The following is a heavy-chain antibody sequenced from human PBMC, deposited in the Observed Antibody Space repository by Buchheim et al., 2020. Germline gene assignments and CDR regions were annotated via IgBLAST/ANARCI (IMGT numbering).Heavy chain of an antibody. CDR3: ARDRVAAVPEYYYGMDV. CDR2: ISNDGSHK. CDR1: GFTFSSYA. J-gene: IGHJ6*02. Sequence: QVQLVESGGGVVQPGRSLRLSCAASGFTFSSYAMHWVRQAPGKGLEWVAVISNDGSHKYYADSVKGRFTISRDKSKNTLYLQMKSLRTEDTAVYYCARDRVAAVPEYYYGMDVWGQGTT. V-gene: IGHV3-30*04. D-gene: IGHD2-15*01.